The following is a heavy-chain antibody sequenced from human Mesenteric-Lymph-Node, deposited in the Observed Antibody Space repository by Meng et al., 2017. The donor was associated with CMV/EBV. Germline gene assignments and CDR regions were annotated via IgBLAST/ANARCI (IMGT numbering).Heavy chain of an antibody. J-gene: IGHJ4*02. D-gene: IGHD5-18*01. CDR2: IGYNADYT. Sequence: GESLKISCAASGFTFDTYAMNWVRQAPGKGLEWVSAIGYNADYTYYAASVKGRFTISRDNSKNTVYLQMNSLRAEDTAVYYCAKDQGYSYGYYFDYWGQGTVVTVSS. V-gene: IGHV3-23*01. CDR1: GFTFDTYA. CDR3: AKDQGYSYGYYFDY.